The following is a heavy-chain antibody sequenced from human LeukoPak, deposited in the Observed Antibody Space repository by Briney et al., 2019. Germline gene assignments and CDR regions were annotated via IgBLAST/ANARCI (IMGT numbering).Heavy chain of an antibody. D-gene: IGHD4-17*01. CDR1: GVSFNDYY. CDR2: INHSGYT. V-gene: IGHV4-34*01. Sequence: SETLSLTCAVSGVSFNDYYWSWVRQTPGKGLEWIGEINHSGYTNDSPSLKSRVTLSIDTSRKQFSLNLRSVTVAGTGIYYCTRMTTGHDYWGQGTLVTVSS. CDR3: TRMTTGHDY. J-gene: IGHJ4*02.